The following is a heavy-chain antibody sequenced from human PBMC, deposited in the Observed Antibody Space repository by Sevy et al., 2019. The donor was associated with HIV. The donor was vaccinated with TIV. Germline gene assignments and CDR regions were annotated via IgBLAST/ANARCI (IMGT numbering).Heavy chain of an antibody. J-gene: IGHJ4*02. CDR2: ISGSGSNT. D-gene: IGHD3-22*01. Sequence: GGSLRLSCAASGVIFNSHAMSWVRQAPGKGLEWVSAISGSGSNTYNADSVKGRFTISRDNSKNTLYLQMNSLRAEDTAVYYCAKEGPGYNYDSSGYFPSWGQGTLVTVSS. CDR1: GVIFNSHA. CDR3: AKEGPGYNYDSSGYFPS. V-gene: IGHV3-23*01.